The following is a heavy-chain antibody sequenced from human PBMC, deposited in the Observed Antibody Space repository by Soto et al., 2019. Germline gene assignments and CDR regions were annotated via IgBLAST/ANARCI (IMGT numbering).Heavy chain of an antibody. CDR2: IYFSGST. D-gene: IGHD6-19*01. J-gene: IGHJ3*02. CDR1: GGSISDND. Sequence: PSDTLSLTCRVPGGSISDNDWSWIGQPPGKGLEWIGYIYFSGSTNYSPSLKGRVTISVATSKNQFSLKLSSVTAANTAVYSCARVRARSGWYEAGRGHFHSWGQGTMVTVS. CDR3: ARVRARSGWYEAGRGHFHS. V-gene: IGHV4-59*01.